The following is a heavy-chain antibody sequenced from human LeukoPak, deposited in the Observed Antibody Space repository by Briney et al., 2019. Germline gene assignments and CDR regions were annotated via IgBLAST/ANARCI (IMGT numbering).Heavy chain of an antibody. J-gene: IGHJ4*02. V-gene: IGHV4-59*08. CDR2: INYSGST. CDR3: ASRPTTWGFFDS. D-gene: IGHD4-17*01. CDR1: GGSISSYY. Sequence: SETLSLTCTVSGGSISSYYWSWIRQPPGKGLEWIGYINYSGSTNYNPSLKSRVTISVDTSKNQFSLKLSSVTAADTAVYFCASRPTTWGFFDSWGQGTLVTVSS.